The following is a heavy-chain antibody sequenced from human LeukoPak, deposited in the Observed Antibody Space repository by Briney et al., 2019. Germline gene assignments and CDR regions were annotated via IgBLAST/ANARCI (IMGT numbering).Heavy chain of an antibody. CDR1: GGSFSGYY. CDR3: AKGSGWTPFDY. D-gene: IGHD6-19*01. CDR2: IYYSGST. J-gene: IGHJ4*02. V-gene: IGHV4-59*01. Sequence: SETLSLTCAVYGGSFSGYYWSWIRQPPGKGLEWIGYIYYSGSTNYNPSLKSRVTISVDTSKNQFSLKLSSVTAADTAVYYCAKGSGWTPFDYWGQGTLVTVSS.